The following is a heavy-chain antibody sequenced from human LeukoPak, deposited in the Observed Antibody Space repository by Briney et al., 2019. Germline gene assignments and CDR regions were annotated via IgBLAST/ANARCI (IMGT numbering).Heavy chain of an antibody. D-gene: IGHD3-3*01. CDR3: ASTQYWSGYRYYMDV. Sequence: ASVKVSCKASGYTFTSYAMHWVRQAPGQRLEWMGWINAGTGNTKFSQKFQGRVTMTEDTSTDTAYMELNSLTSEDTAVYYCASTQYWSGYRYYMDVWGKGTTVTVS. CDR1: GYTFTSYA. V-gene: IGHV1-3*01. CDR2: INAGTGNT. J-gene: IGHJ6*03.